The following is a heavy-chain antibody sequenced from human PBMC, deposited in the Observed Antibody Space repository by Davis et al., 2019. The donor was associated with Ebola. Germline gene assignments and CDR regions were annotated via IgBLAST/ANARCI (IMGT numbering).Heavy chain of an antibody. CDR2: ISAYNGNT. CDR3: ARSVDTANWFDP. CDR1: GYTFTSYG. D-gene: IGHD5-18*01. J-gene: IGHJ5*02. V-gene: IGHV1-18*01. Sequence: ASVKVSCKASGYTFTSYGISWVRQALGQGLEWMGWISAYNGNTNYAQKLQGRVTMTTDTSTSTAYMELRSLRSDDTAVYYCARSVDTANWFDPWGQGTLVTVSS.